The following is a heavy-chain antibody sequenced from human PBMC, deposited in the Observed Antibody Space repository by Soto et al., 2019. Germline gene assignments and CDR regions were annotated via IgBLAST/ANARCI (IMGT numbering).Heavy chain of an antibody. CDR2: ISGSGGST. J-gene: IGHJ3*02. V-gene: IGHV3-23*01. CDR1: GFTFSSYA. D-gene: IGHD1-26*01. Sequence: PGGSLRLSCAASGFTFSSYAMSWVRQAPGKGLEWVSAISGSGGSTYYADSMKGRFTISRDNSKNTLYLQMNSLRAEDTAVYYCVTELLRSNDAFDIWGQRTMVSVSS. CDR3: VTELLRSNDAFDI.